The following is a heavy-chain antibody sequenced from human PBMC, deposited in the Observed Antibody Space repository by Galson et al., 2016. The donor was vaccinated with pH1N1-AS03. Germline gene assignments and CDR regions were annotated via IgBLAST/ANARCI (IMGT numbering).Heavy chain of an antibody. D-gene: IGHD3-10*01. Sequence: SLRLSCAASGFNFNVYSMNWVRQAPGKGLEWISYMTSDMRTIKYADSVKGRFTISRDNARNSLFLQMNSLRDEDTAIYYCARDHKVTMLGGVVISSGDMFDYWGQGTLVTVSS. CDR3: ARDHKVTMLGGVVISSGDMFDY. J-gene: IGHJ4*02. CDR2: MTSDMRTI. CDR1: GFNFNVYS. V-gene: IGHV3-48*02.